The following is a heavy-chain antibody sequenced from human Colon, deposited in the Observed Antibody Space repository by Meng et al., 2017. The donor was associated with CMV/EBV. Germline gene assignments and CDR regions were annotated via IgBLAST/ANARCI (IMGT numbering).Heavy chain of an antibody. V-gene: IGHV4-39*07. Sequence: EEAGACMGQPSETLSLTCSVSCGSCTSNSYFWGLIRQPPGKGLEYIGSIDNSGSAYYNPSLKSRVTISLDTSKNQFSLKLSSVTAADTAMYYCARVVLNFFDYWGQGTLVTVSS. CDR1: CGSCTSNSYF. J-gene: IGHJ4*02. CDR2: IDNSGSA. CDR3: ARVVLNFFDY. D-gene: IGHD3-10*02.